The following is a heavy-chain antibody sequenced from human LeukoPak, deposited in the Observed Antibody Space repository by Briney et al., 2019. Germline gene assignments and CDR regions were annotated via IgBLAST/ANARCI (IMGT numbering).Heavy chain of an antibody. CDR1: GGSVSSGSYY. V-gene: IGHV4-61*01. J-gene: IGHJ4*02. CDR2: IYYSGST. CDR3: ARSIEGSSSQTFDY. Sequence: SETLSLTCTVSGGSVSSGSYYWSWIRQPPGKGLEWIGYIYYSGSTYYNPSLKSRVTISVDRSKNQFSLKLSSVTAADTAVYYCARSIEGSSSQTFDYWGQGTLVTVSS. D-gene: IGHD6-6*01.